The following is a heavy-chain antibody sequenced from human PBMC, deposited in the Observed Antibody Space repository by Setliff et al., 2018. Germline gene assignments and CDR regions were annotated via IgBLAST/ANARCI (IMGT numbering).Heavy chain of an antibody. CDR3: AKPMHDMGWYGGVQH. CDR1: GFSINVYS. J-gene: IGHJ1*01. CDR2: MYGVGAT. Sequence: GESLKISCAASGFSINVYSMTWVRQAPGKGLECVSGMYGVGATFYADSVKGRFTISRDNSKNTLDLQMNSLSAEDTALYYCAKPMHDMGWYGGVQHWGQGTLVTVSS. D-gene: IGHD6-19*01. V-gene: IGHV3-23*01.